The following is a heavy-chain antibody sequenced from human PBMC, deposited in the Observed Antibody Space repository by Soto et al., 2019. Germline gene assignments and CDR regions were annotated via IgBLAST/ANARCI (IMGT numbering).Heavy chain of an antibody. D-gene: IGHD3-16*01. V-gene: IGHV3-53*01. CDR3: ARDGRGLGKLSLVEY. J-gene: IGHJ4*02. Sequence: EVQLVESGGGFIQPGGSLRLSCAASGFTVNSDYMNWIRQTAGKGLVWVAVIYNGESTHYADSVKGRFTISSYRSHNTVYLQMNSLSIQDLAAYYCARDGRGLGKLSLVEYWGQGTLVTVSS. CDR2: IYNGEST. CDR1: GFTVNSDY.